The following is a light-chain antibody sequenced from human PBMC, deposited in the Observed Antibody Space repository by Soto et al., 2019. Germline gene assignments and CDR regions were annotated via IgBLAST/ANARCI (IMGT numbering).Light chain of an antibody. CDR2: ANT. Sequence: QSVPTQPPSVSGAPGQRVTISCTGSSSNIGAGFDVHWYQQLPGTAPKLLIYANTNRPSGVPDRFSGSKSGTSASLAITGLQAEDEADYYCQSYDISLSASVFGGGTKLTVL. J-gene: IGLJ2*01. CDR1: SSNIGAGFD. V-gene: IGLV1-40*01. CDR3: QSYDISLSASV.